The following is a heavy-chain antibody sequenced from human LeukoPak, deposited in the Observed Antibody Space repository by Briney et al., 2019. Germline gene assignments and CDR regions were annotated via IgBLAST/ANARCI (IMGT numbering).Heavy chain of an antibody. V-gene: IGHV1-2*02. CDR2: INPNSGGT. CDR3: AREGPIVGATHLVDY. J-gene: IGHJ4*02. Sequence: GASVKVSYKASGYTFTDYYMHWVRQAPGQGRECMGWINPNSGGTNYAQKFQGRVTMTRDTSISTAYMELSRLRSDDTAVYYCAREGPIVGATHLVDYWGQGTLVTVSS. D-gene: IGHD1-26*01. CDR1: GYTFTDYY.